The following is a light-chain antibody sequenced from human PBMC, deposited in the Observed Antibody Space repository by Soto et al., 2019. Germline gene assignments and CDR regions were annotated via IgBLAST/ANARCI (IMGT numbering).Light chain of an antibody. CDR1: QGIGDT. CDR2: DTF. CDR3: QQRSSWPLT. V-gene: IGKV3D-11*01. J-gene: IGKJ4*01. Sequence: EVVMTQSPATLSVSPGEGVTLSCRASQGIGDTLAWYQHKPGQAPRLFIYDTFNRVSGVPDRFSGSGSGTVFTLTINNVAPEDSAIYYCQQRSSWPLTFGGGTKVDI.